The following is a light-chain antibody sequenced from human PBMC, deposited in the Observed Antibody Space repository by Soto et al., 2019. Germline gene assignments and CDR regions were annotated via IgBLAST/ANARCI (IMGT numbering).Light chain of an antibody. J-gene: IGKJ4*01. CDR2: AAS. Sequence: DILMTQSPSSVSAAVGDRVIIACPASQHISTWLAWYQQKPGEAPKLLIFAASRLQSGVPSRFSGSGSGTDFTLTINGLQPEDFATYYCQQADSFPLTFGGGTKVEVK. V-gene: IGKV1D-12*01. CDR1: QHISTW. CDR3: QQADSFPLT.